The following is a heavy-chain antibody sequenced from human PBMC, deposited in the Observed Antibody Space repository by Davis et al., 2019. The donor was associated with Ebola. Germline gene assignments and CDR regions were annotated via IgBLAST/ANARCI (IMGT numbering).Heavy chain of an antibody. D-gene: IGHD4-17*01. Sequence: GESLKISCAASGFTFSGSAMHWVRQAPGKGLEWVAVISYDGSNKYYADSVKGRFTISRDNSKNTLYLQMNSLRAEDTAVYYCARTTVTTLFVYWGQGTLVTVSS. J-gene: IGHJ4*02. V-gene: IGHV3-30*04. CDR2: ISYDGSNK. CDR3: ARTTVTTLFVY. CDR1: GFTFSGSA.